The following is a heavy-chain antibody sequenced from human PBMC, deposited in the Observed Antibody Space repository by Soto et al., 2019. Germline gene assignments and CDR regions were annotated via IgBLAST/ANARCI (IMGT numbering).Heavy chain of an antibody. J-gene: IGHJ5*02. CDR2: IYYSGST. V-gene: IGHV4-30-4*01. Sequence: PSETLSLTCTVSGGSISSGDYYWSWIRQPPGKGLEWIGYIYYSGSTYYNPSLKSRVTISVDTSKNQFSLKLSSVTAADTAVYYCAGSQLRGYGAPDPWGQGTLVTVSS. D-gene: IGHD6-25*01. CDR1: GGSISSGDYY. CDR3: AGSQLRGYGAPDP.